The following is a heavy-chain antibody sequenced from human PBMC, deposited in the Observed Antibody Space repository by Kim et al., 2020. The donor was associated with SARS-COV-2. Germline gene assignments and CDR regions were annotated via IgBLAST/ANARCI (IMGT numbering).Heavy chain of an antibody. D-gene: IGHD3-16*01. V-gene: IGHV3-33*01. J-gene: IGHJ6*02. CDR2: VWYDGSHK. CDR1: GFDFGGTG. Sequence: GGSLRLSCAASGFDFGGTGMFWVRQAPGKGLQCVALVWYDGSHKYYATSVQGRFTASRDNSRNTLHLQMDSLRVDDTAVYYCVRAGGETSAKYYGMDVWGQGTTVTVSS. CDR3: VRAGGETSAKYYGMDV.